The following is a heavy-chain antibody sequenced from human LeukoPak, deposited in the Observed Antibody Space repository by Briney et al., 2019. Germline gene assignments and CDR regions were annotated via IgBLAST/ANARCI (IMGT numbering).Heavy chain of an antibody. CDR2: ISSSSSTI. CDR3: ARDRRYYDSSGYYKRNDY. D-gene: IGHD3-22*01. CDR1: GFTFSSYS. V-gene: IGHV3-48*04. J-gene: IGHJ4*02. Sequence: GGSLRLSCAASGFTFSSYSMNWVRQAPGKGLEGVSYISSSSSTIYYADSVKGRFTISRDNAKNSLYLQMNSLRAEDTAVYYCARDRRYYDSSGYYKRNDYWGQGTLVTVSS.